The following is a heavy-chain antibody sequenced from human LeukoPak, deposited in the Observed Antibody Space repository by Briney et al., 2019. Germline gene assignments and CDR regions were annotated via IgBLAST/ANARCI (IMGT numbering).Heavy chain of an antibody. J-gene: IGHJ4*02. CDR3: AHEIITYTFDY. D-gene: IGHD3-22*01. CDR1: GFSLSTSGEG. CDR2: IYWDDEK. V-gene: IGHV2-5*02. Sequence: SGLTLVKPTQTLTLTCTFSGFSLSTSGEGVGWIRQPPGKALEWLALIYWDDEKRYSPSLESRLTITRDTSKNQVVLTMTNMDPVDTATYYCAHEIITYTFDYWGQGTLVTVSS.